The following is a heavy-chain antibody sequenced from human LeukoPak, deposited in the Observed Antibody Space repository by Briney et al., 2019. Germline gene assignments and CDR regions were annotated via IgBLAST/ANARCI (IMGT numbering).Heavy chain of an antibody. CDR1: GFTFSSYA. D-gene: IGHD3-9*01. CDR2: IKGDGSHT. J-gene: IGHJ5*01. Sequence: GGSLRLSCAASGFTFSSYAMSWVRQAPGKGLVRVSRIKGDGSHTIYADSVKGRFTISRDNAKNTLYLQMKSLRAEDTAVYYCVRDWDHFDFDSWGLGTLVTVSS. CDR3: VRDWDHFDFDS. V-gene: IGHV3-74*01.